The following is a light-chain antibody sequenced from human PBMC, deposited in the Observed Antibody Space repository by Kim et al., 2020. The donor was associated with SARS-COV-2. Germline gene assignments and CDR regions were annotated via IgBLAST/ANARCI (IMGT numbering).Light chain of an antibody. CDR3: SSYTSSNTLV. Sequence: GQSIAVSCTGTSSDVGGYNYVSWYQQHPGKAPKLMIYGVTQRPSGVSNRFSGSKSGNTASLTISGLQAEDEAVYYCSSYTSSNTLVFGAGTQLTVL. CDR2: GVT. V-gene: IGLV2-14*04. J-gene: IGLJ2*01. CDR1: SSDVGGYNY.